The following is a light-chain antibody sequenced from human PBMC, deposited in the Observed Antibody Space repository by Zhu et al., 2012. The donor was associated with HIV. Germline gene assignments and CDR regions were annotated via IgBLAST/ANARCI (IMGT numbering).Light chain of an antibody. CDR1: QGISNH. CDR3: QQYYTIQTWT. CDR2: GAS. Sequence: DIQLTQSPSFLSASVGDRVTITCRASQGISNHLAWYHQKPGKAPKLLIYGASVLQSGVPSRFRGSGSGTDYTLTITSLQPEDFATYYCQQYYTIQTWTFGQGTKVEIK. J-gene: IGKJ1*01. V-gene: IGKV1-NL1*01.